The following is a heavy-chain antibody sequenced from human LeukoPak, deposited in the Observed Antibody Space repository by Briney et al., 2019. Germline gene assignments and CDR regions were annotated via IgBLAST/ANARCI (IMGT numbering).Heavy chain of an antibody. Sequence: GGSLRLSCAASGFSFSNAWMTWVRQAPGKGLEWVGRIKSKTDGGTTDYAAPVKGRFTISRDGSKNTLYLQMNSLKTEDTAVYYCTTVAITMVRGVIIITRSFDYWGQGTLVTVSS. CDR3: TTVAITMVRGVIIITRSFDY. CDR2: IKSKTDGGTT. J-gene: IGHJ4*02. V-gene: IGHV3-15*01. D-gene: IGHD3-10*01. CDR1: GFSFSNAW.